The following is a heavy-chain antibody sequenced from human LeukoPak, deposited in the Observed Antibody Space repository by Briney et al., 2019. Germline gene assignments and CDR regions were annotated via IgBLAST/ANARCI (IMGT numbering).Heavy chain of an antibody. D-gene: IGHD2-8*01. CDR1: GFTFSSYW. J-gene: IGHJ4*02. CDR2: IKQDGSVK. Sequence: GGSLRLSCAASGFTFSSYWMTWVRPAPGKGLEWVANIKQDGSVKQYVGSVKGRFTISRDNAKNSLYLQMNSLRAEDTAVYYCARDTNGWNDYWGQGTLVTVSS. CDR3: ARDTNGWNDY. V-gene: IGHV3-7*01.